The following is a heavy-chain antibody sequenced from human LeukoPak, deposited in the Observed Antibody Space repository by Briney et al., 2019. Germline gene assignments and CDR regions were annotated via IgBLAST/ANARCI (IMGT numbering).Heavy chain of an antibody. CDR3: ASGGYSGYENRD. D-gene: IGHD5-12*01. V-gene: IGHV3-30*04. CDR1: GFTFSSYA. J-gene: IGHJ4*02. Sequence: PGRSLRLSCEASGFTFSSYAMHWVRQAPGKGLEWVAVISYDGSNKYYADSVKGRFTISRDNSKNTLYLQMNSLRAEDTAVYYCASGGYSGYENRDWGQGTLVTVSS. CDR2: ISYDGSNK.